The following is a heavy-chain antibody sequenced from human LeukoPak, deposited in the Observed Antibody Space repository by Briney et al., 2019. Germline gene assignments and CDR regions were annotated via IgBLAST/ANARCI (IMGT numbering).Heavy chain of an antibody. Sequence: PEASVEVSCKASGGTFSSYAISWVRQAPGQGLEWMGRIIPILGIANYAQKFQGRVTITTDESTSTAYMELSSLRSEDTAVYYCARGPTRRDRYYYYYYMDVWGKGTTVTVSS. CDR3: ARGPTRRDRYYYYYYMDV. CDR1: GGTFSSYA. CDR2: IIPILGIA. D-gene: IGHD5-24*01. J-gene: IGHJ6*03. V-gene: IGHV1-69*04.